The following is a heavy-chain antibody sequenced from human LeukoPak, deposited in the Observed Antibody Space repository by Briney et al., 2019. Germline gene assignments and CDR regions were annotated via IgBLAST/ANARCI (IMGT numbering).Heavy chain of an antibody. Sequence: GGSLRLSCAASGFTFSSYAMSWVRQAPGKGLEWVSAISGSGGSTYYADSVKGRFTISRDNSKNTLYLQMNSLRAEDTAVYYCATIWFGDVYYYYGMDVWGQGTTVTVSS. CDR3: ATIWFGDVYYYYGMDV. CDR2: ISGSGGST. CDR1: GFTFSSYA. V-gene: IGHV3-23*01. J-gene: IGHJ6*02. D-gene: IGHD3-10*01.